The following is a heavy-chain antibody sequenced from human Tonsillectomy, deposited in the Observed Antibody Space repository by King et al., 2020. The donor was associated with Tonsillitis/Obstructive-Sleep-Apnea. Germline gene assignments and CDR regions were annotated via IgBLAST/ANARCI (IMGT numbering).Heavy chain of an antibody. CDR2: INIDGSST. CDR3: ARDLGYSGYDLAY. V-gene: IGHV3-74*01. J-gene: IGHJ4*02. D-gene: IGHD5-12*01. Sequence: VQLVESGGALVQPGGSLRLSCAASGFTFSSYWMHWVRQVPGKGLVWVSRINIDGSSTRYADSVKGRFIISRDNDKNTLYLQMNSLRAEDTALYYCARDLGYSGYDLAYWGQGTLVTVSS. CDR1: GFTFSSYW.